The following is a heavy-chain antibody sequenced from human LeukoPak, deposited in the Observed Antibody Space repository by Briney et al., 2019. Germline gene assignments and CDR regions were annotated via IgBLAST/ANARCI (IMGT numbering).Heavy chain of an antibody. Sequence: PSETLSLTCTVSGDSISSYYWSWIRQPPGKGLEWIGYIYYSGSTNYNPPLKSRVTISIDTSKNQFSLKLSSVTAADTAVYYCARGLLDGYTHPAAFDIWGQGTMVTVSS. J-gene: IGHJ3*02. D-gene: IGHD5-24*01. V-gene: IGHV4-59*01. CDR1: GDSISSYY. CDR2: IYYSGST. CDR3: ARGLLDGYTHPAAFDI.